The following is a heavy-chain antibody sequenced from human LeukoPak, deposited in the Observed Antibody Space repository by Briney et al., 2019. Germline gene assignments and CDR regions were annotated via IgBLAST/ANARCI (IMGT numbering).Heavy chain of an antibody. CDR2: ISGDNTYI. V-gene: IGHV3-21*06. CDR1: GFTFSIYG. CDR3: ARLSARCSAKYYFYY. J-gene: IGHJ4*02. Sequence: GESLRLVCAASGFTFSIYGMEWVRQAPGKGLEWVSSISGDNTYIYYADSVKGRSTISSDNAKNSLFLHMTSLKVRDPAVYYCARLSARCSAKYYFYYCGEGALGTVSS. D-gene: IGHD4/OR15-4a*01.